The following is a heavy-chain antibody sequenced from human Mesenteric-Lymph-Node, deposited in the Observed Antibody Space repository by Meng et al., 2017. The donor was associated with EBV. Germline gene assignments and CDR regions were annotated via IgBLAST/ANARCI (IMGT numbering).Heavy chain of an antibody. CDR2: VYYSGSS. CDR1: GGLVSSTSYY. CDR3: ARENPARGNWFDP. J-gene: IGHJ5*02. D-gene: IGHD3-10*01. V-gene: IGHV4-61*01. Sequence: GPALVHLSDTCPLTCLVPGGLVSSTSYYWSWIRQPPGKRLEWIGYVYYSGSSNYNPSLKSRVAISVDTSKNQFSLNLYSVTAADTAVYYCARENPARGNWFDPWGQGALVTVSS.